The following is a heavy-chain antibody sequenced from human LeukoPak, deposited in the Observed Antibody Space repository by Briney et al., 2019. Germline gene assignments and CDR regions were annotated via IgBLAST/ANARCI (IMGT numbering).Heavy chain of an antibody. Sequence: ASVKVSCKASQYTFTGYYLNWVRQAPGQGLEWMGWINPNTGATKLPQNFQGRVTMTRDTSISTAYMEVNRLTSGDTAVYYCAKEISGTAMDPWGQGTLVTVSS. CDR2: INPNTGAT. J-gene: IGHJ5*02. V-gene: IGHV1-2*02. D-gene: IGHD6-13*01. CDR1: QYTFTGYY. CDR3: AKEISGTAMDP.